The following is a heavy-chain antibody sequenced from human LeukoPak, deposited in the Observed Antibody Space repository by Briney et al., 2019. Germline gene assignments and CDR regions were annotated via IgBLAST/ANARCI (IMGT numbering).Heavy chain of an antibody. J-gene: IGHJ5*02. V-gene: IGHV1-69*04. D-gene: IGHD6-6*01. CDR3: ARDVASIAARTRTYNWFDP. CDR2: IIPILGIA. Sequence: EASVKVSCKASGYTFTSYAISWVRQAPGQGLEWMGRIIPILGIANYAQKFQGRVTITADKSTSTAYMELSSLRSEDTAVYYCARDVASIAARTRTYNWFDPWGQGTLVTVSS. CDR1: GYTFTSYA.